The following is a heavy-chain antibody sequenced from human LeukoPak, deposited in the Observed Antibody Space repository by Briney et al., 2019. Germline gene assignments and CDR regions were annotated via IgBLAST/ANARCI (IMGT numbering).Heavy chain of an antibody. CDR1: GGSISSYY. CDR2: IYYSGST. Sequence: SETLSLTCTVSGGSISSYYWSWIRQPPGKGLEWIGYIYYSGSTNYNPSLKSRVTISVDTSKNHFSLKLSSVSAADTAVYYCARITKLQYFDYWGEGTLVTVSS. J-gene: IGHJ4*02. V-gene: IGHV4-59*01. CDR3: ARITKLQYFDY. D-gene: IGHD3-16*01.